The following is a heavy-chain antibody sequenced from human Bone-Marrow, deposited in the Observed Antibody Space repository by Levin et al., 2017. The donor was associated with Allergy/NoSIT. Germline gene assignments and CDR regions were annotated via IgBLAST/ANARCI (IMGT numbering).Heavy chain of an antibody. CDR1: GGSLSRGGYH. D-gene: IGHD5-24*01. V-gene: IGHV4-31*03. CDR3: AREDGYVIDY. J-gene: IGHJ4*02. Sequence: SQTLSLTCTVSGGSLSRGGYHWTWIRQHPGQGLEWIGYIYHSGSTYYNPSLKSRVAISVDTSKNQFSLKLSSVTAADTAVYYCAREDGYVIDYWGQGTLVTVSS. CDR2: IYHSGST.